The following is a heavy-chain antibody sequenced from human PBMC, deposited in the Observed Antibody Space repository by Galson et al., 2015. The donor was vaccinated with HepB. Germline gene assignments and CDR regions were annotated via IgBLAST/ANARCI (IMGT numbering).Heavy chain of an antibody. D-gene: IGHD6-6*01. Sequence: SVKVSCKASGYSFTRFHIHWVRQAPGQSLEWMGWINPFDGDTRYSQNFQGRVTITWEGSATTVYLKVSSLKTEDTAVYYCAREGGEQLVSGFDMWGQGTVVSVSS. CDR2: INPFDGDT. V-gene: IGHV1-3*01. CDR1: GYSFTRFH. J-gene: IGHJ3*02. CDR3: AREGGEQLVSGFDM.